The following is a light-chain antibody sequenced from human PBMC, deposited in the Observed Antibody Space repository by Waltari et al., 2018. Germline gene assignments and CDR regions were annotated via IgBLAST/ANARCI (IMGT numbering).Light chain of an antibody. Sequence: EIVMTQSPATLSVSPGERATLSCRASQSVSSNLAWYQQKPGQAPRLLIYGASTRATGIPARFSGSGSWTEFTLTISSLQSEDFAVYYCQQYNNWPPSWTFGQGTKVEIK. J-gene: IGKJ1*01. CDR1: QSVSSN. V-gene: IGKV3-15*01. CDR3: QQYNNWPPSWT. CDR2: GAS.